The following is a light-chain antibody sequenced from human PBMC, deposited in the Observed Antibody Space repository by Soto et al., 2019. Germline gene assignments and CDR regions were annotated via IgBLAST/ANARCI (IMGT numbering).Light chain of an antibody. CDR3: QHCHSSSEA. Sequence: DIQMTQTPSSLSAPVGDRFTITCRSSQSISTYLNWYQHKPGKAPKLLIYKASNLTSGVPSRFSGSGSGTEFTLTLSSLQADDFATYYWQHCHSSSEAFGQGTQVDI. CDR2: KAS. CDR1: QSISTY. J-gene: IGKJ1*01. V-gene: IGKV1-5*03.